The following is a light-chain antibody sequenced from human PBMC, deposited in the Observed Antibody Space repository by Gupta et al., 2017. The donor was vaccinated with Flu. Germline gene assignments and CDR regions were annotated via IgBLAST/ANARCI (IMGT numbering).Light chain of an antibody. V-gene: IGLV3-1*01. Sequence: TCSGDKLGDKYTCWYQQKPGQSPVLVIYQDTKRPSGIPERFSASNTGNTATLTIIGTQAMDEADYYCQAWDSNTMIFGGGTKLTVL. CDR3: QAWDSNTMI. CDR2: QDT. J-gene: IGLJ2*01. CDR1: KLGDKY.